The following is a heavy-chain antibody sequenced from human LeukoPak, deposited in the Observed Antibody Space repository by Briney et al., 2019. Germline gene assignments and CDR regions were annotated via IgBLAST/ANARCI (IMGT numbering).Heavy chain of an antibody. J-gene: IGHJ4*02. CDR1: GGSISSGGYY. CDR2: IYYSGST. Sequence: PSQTLSLTCTVSGGSISSGGYYWSWIRQHPGKGLEWIGYIYYSGSTYYNPSLKSRVTISVDTSKNQFSLKLSSVTAADTAVYYCARDYYDSSAYHLLGYWGQGTLVTVSS. CDR3: ARDYYDSSAYHLLGY. V-gene: IGHV4-31*03. D-gene: IGHD3-22*01.